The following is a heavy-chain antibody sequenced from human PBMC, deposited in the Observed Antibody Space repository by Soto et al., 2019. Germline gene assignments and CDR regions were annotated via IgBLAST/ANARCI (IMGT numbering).Heavy chain of an antibody. CDR2: ISYDGSNK. D-gene: IGHD3-9*01. CDR3: ARDPRVALRYFDWLSYFDY. J-gene: IGHJ4*02. V-gene: IGHV3-30-3*01. CDR1: GFTFSSYA. Sequence: PGGSLRLSCAASGFTFSSYAMHWARQAPGKGLEWVAVISYDGSNKYYADSVKGRFTISRDNSKNTLYLQMNSLRAEDTAVYYCARDPRVALRYFDWLSYFDYWGQGTLVTVSS.